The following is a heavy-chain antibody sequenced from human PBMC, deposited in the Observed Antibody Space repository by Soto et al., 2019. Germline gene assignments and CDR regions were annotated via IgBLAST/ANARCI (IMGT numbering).Heavy chain of an antibody. V-gene: IGHV1-8*01. CDR1: GYTFTSYD. J-gene: IGHJ4*02. CDR2: MNPNSGNT. D-gene: IGHD5-12*01. Sequence: ASVKVSCKASGYTFTSYDINWVRQATGQGLEWMGWMNPNSGNTGYAQKFQGRVTMTRNTSISTAYMELSSLRSEDTAAYYCARVEVATILGVDYWGQGTLVTVSS. CDR3: ARVEVATILGVDY.